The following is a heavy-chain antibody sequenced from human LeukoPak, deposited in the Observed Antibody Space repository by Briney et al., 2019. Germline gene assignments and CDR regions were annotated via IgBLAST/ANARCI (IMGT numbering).Heavy chain of an antibody. CDR2: INPNSGGT. CDR3: ARGRVSYWELLAFDI. D-gene: IGHD1-26*01. Sequence: ASVKVSCKASGYTFTGYYMHWVRQAPGQGLEWMGRINPNSGGTNYAQKFQGRVTMTRDTSISTAYMELSRLRSDDTAVYYCARGRVSYWELLAFDIWGQGTMVTASS. CDR1: GYTFTGYY. V-gene: IGHV1-2*06. J-gene: IGHJ3*02.